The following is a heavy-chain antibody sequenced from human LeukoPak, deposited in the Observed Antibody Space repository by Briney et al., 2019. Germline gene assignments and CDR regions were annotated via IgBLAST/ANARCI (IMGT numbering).Heavy chain of an antibody. CDR1: GYTFTSYD. CDR3: ARGPGWRYGMDV. CDR2: MNPNSGNT. V-gene: IGHV1-8*01. D-gene: IGHD6-19*01. J-gene: IGHJ6*02. Sequence: ASVKVSCKASGYTFTSYDINWVRQATGQGLERMGWMNPNSGNTGYAQKFQGRVTMTRNTSISTAYMELSSLRSEDTAVYYCARGPGWRYGMDVWGQGTTVTVSS.